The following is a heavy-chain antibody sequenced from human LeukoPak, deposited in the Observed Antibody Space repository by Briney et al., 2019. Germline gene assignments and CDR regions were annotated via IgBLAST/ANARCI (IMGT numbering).Heavy chain of an antibody. Sequence: SETLSLTCVVYGESFSGYSWSWIRQPPGKGLEWIGEINQGRNTNYNPSLKSRVTISIDTSKNQFSLKLSSVTAADTAVYYCARHGWHAWYFDLWGRGTLVTVSS. CDR1: GESFSGYS. CDR2: INQGRNT. J-gene: IGHJ2*01. D-gene: IGHD6-19*01. CDR3: ARHGWHAWYFDL. V-gene: IGHV4-34*01.